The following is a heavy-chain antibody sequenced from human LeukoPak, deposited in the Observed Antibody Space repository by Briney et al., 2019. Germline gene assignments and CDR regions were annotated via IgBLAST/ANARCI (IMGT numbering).Heavy chain of an antibody. J-gene: IGHJ6*03. CDR3: ANVAKGRYFFYYMDV. V-gene: IGHV1-18*01. CDR2: ISSYNRIT. Sequence: ASVKVSCKASGYSLNTYGVSWVLQAPGQGLQWIGWISSYNRITNYAQKFQGRVTVTTDTSTDTTYMELRSLGSDDTAVYYCANVAKGRYFFYYMDVWGKGTTVTVSS. CDR1: GYSLNTYG.